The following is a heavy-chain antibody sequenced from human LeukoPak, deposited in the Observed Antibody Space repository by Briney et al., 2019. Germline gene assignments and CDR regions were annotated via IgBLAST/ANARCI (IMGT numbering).Heavy chain of an antibody. V-gene: IGHV4-4*07. D-gene: IGHD1-26*01. CDR3: ARMYSGTYGGIDS. CDR2: IYSSGST. J-gene: IGHJ4*02. Sequence: SETLSLTCTVSGGSISSYYWSWIRQPAGEGLEWIGRIYSSGSTNYNPSLKSRVTMSVDTSKNKFSLKLTSVTAADTGVYYCARMYSGTYGGIDSRGQGTLVTVSS. CDR1: GGSISSYY.